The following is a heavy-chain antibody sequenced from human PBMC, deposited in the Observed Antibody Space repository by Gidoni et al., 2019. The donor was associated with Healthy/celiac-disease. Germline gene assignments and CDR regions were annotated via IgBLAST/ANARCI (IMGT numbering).Heavy chain of an antibody. CDR1: GSTFSSYI. CDR2: ISSSSSTI. CDR3: ARGGSKRVVVPAAIGFDY. D-gene: IGHD2-2*02. Sequence: EVQLVESGGGLVQHGGSLRLSCAASGSTFSSYILNWVRQAPGKGLEWVSYISSSSSTIYYADSVKGRFTISRDNAKNSLYLQMNSLRDEDTAVYYCARGGSKRVVVPAAIGFDYWGQGTLVTVSS. J-gene: IGHJ4*02. V-gene: IGHV3-48*02.